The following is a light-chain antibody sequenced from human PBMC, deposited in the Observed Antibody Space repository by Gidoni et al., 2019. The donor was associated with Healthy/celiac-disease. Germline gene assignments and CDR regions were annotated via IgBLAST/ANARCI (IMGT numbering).Light chain of an antibody. Sequence: QSVLTQPPSVSGAPGQRVTISCTGSSSNNGAGYDVHWYQQLPGTAPKLLLYGNSNRPSGVPDRFSGSKSGTSASLAITGLQAEDEADYYCQSYDSSLSGWVFGGGTKLTVL. CDR2: GNS. J-gene: IGLJ3*02. V-gene: IGLV1-40*01. CDR1: SSNNGAGYD. CDR3: QSYDSSLSGWV.